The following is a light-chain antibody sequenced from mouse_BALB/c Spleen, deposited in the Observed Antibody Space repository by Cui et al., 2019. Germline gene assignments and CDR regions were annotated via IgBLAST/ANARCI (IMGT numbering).Light chain of an antibody. Sequence: IVLPHSPAPVTQSLGHRATISCRTSESIGSNGNSFMHWYQQRPGQPPKLIIYLASNLGSGVPARFSGSGSRTDFTLTIDPVEAYDAATYYSQQNNENTYTFEGRTKLEIK. CDR3: QQNNENTYT. V-gene: IGKV3-10*01. J-gene: IGKJ2*01. CDR1: ESIGSNGNSF. CDR2: LAS.